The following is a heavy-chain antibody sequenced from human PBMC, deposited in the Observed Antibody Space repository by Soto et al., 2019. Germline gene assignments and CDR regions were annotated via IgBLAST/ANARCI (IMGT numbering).Heavy chain of an antibody. D-gene: IGHD4-4*01. CDR2: ISSSSSYI. J-gene: IGHJ4*02. V-gene: IGHV3-21*01. Sequence: WWSLRLSCSASGFTFSSYSMNWVRQAPGKGLEWVSSISSSSSYIYYADSVKGRFTISRDNAKNSLYLRMNSLRAEDTAVYYCARYRPPPSRWGQGTLVTVSS. CDR3: ARYRPPPSR. CDR1: GFTFSSYS.